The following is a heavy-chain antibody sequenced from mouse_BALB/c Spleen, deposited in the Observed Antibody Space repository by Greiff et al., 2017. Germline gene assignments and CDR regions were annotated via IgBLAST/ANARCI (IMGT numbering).Heavy chain of an antibody. Sequence: VHVKQSGPELVKPGASVKIPCKASGYTFTDYNMDWVKQSHGKSLEWIGDINPNNGGTIYNQKFKGKATLTVDKSSSTAYMELRSLTSEDTAVYYCAKPYGAWFAYWGQRTLGTGPA. CDR3: AKPYGAWFAY. J-gene: IGHJ3*01. D-gene: IGHD1-2*01. CDR2: INPNNGGT. V-gene: IGHV1-18*01. CDR1: GYTFTDYN.